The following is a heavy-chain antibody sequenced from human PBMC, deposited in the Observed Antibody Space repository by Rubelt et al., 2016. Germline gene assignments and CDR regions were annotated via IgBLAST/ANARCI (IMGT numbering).Heavy chain of an antibody. Sequence: SVKGRFTISRDNSKSTLYLQMDSLRAEDTAVYYCARDPRGYNDGYGNDYWGQGTLVTVSS. J-gene: IGHJ4*02. CDR3: ARDPRGYNDGYGNDY. V-gene: IGHV3-30*07. D-gene: IGHD5-18*01.